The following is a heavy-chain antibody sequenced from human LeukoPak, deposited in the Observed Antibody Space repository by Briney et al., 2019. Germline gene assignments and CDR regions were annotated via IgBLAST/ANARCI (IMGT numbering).Heavy chain of an antibody. CDR2: INHSGST. CDR3: AGPYYYGMDV. CDR1: GGSFSGYY. Sequence: SETLSLTCAVYGGSFSGYYWSWIRQPPGKGLEWIGEINHSGSTNYNPSLKSRVTISVDTSKNQFSLKLSSVTAADTAVYYCAGPYYYGMDVWGQGTTVTVSS. V-gene: IGHV4-34*01. J-gene: IGHJ6*02.